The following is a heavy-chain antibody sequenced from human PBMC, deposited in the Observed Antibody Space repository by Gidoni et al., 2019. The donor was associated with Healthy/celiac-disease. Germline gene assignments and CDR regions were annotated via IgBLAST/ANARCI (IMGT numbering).Heavy chain of an antibody. V-gene: IGHV4-30-2*01. Sequence: QLQLQESGSGLVKPSQTLSLTCAVSGGSISSGVYTWLWLRQPPGKGLEWIGYIYQSGSTYYNPYLKSRVTISVDRSKNQFSLKLSSVTAADTAVYYCARVGGLKAFDIWGQGTMVTVSS. CDR3: ARVGGLKAFDI. J-gene: IGHJ3*02. CDR2: IYQSGST. CDR1: GGSISSGVYT. D-gene: IGHD3-16*01.